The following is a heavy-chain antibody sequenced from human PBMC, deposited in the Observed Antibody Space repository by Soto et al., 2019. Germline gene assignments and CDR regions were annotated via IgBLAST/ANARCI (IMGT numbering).Heavy chain of an antibody. CDR3: VRAPEGMDV. CDR1: GFTLSGYA. J-gene: IGHJ6*02. V-gene: IGHV3-30-3*01. Sequence: QVQLVESGGGVVQPGRSLRLSCAASGFTLSGYAMHWVRQAPGKGLEWVAAISYDGSKKYHAESVKGRFTISRDDSKNTVYLQMNSLRGDDTAVYYCVRAPEGMDVWGQGTTVTVSS. CDR2: ISYDGSKK.